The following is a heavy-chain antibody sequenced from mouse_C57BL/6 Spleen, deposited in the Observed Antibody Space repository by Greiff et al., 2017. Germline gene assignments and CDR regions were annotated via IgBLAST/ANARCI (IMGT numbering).Heavy chain of an antibody. Sequence: QVQLKESGAELARPGASVTLSCKASGYTFTSYGISWVKQRTGQGLEWIGEIYPRSGNTYYNEKFKGKATLTADKSSSTAYMGLRSLTSEDSAVYFCAQGGYSNYPYAMDYWGQGTSVTVSS. CDR3: AQGGYSNYPYAMDY. CDR1: GYTFTSYG. D-gene: IGHD2-5*01. CDR2: IYPRSGNT. V-gene: IGHV1-81*01. J-gene: IGHJ4*01.